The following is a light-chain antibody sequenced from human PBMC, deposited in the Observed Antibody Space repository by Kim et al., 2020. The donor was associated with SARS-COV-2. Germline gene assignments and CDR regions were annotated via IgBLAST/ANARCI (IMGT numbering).Light chain of an antibody. CDR2: AAS. V-gene: IGKV1-39*01. Sequence: DIQMTQSPSYLSASVGDRVTITCRTSQSISTFLNWYQHKPGKAPKLLIYAASNLESGVPSRFSGSGSGTDFTLTIDSLQPEDFATYYCQLSDTTPAFGGGTKVEIK. CDR3: QLSDTTPA. J-gene: IGKJ4*01. CDR1: QSISTF.